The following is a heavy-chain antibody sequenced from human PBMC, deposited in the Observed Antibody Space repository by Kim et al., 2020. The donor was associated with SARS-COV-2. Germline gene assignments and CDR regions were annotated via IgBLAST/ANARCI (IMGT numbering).Heavy chain of an antibody. CDR2: IYYSGST. D-gene: IGHD2-2*01. CDR1: GGSISSSSYY. Sequence: SETLSLTCTVSGGSISSSSYYWGWIRQPPGKGLEWIGSIYYSGSTYYNPSLKSRVTISVDTSKNQFSLKLSSVTAADTAVYYCARNRHQLIKTYYYGMDVWGQGTTVTVSS. V-gene: IGHV4-39*01. J-gene: IGHJ6*02. CDR3: ARNRHQLIKTYYYGMDV.